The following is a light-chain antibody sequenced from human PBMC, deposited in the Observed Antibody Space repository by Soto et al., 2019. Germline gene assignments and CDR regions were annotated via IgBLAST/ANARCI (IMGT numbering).Light chain of an antibody. Sequence: QSALTQPASVSGSPGQSITISCTGTSSDVRGYNYVSWYQQHPGKAPKLLIYDVSNRPSGASNRFSGSKSGNTASLTISGLQAEDEADYYCSSYTGSTTLHYVFGTGTKVTVL. CDR3: SSYTGSTTLHYV. CDR1: SSDVRGYNY. CDR2: DVS. V-gene: IGLV2-14*01. J-gene: IGLJ1*01.